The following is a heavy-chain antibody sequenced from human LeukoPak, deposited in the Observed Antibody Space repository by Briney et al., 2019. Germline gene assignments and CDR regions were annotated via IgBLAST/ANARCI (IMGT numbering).Heavy chain of an antibody. D-gene: IGHD6-13*01. CDR2: IYPGDSDT. V-gene: IGHV5-51*01. CDR3: ARHGGSSWSWSTYYYSGMDV. J-gene: IGHJ6*02. Sequence: GESLKISCKGSGYSFTSYWIGWVRQMPGKGLEWMGIIYPGDSDTRYSPSFQGQVTISADKSISTAYLQWSSLKASDTAMYYCARHGGSSWSWSTYYYSGMDVGAQGPTVTVS. CDR1: GYSFTSYW.